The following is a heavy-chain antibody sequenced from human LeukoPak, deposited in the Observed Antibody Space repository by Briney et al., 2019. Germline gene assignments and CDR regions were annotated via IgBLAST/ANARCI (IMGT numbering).Heavy chain of an antibody. J-gene: IGHJ4*02. Sequence: GGSLRLSCAASGFTFSRYSMHWVRQAPGKGLEWVANIKQDGSEKYYVDSVKGRFTISRDNAKNSLYLQMNSLRAEDTAVYYCARETYYDFWSGYYPLPDYWGQGTLVTVSS. D-gene: IGHD3-3*01. V-gene: IGHV3-7*01. CDR3: ARETYYDFWSGYYPLPDY. CDR2: IKQDGSEK. CDR1: GFTFSRYS.